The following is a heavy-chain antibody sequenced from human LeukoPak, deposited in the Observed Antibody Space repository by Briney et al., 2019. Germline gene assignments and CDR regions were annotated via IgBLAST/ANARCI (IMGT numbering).Heavy chain of an antibody. CDR1: GFTFSNYW. D-gene: IGHD5-12*01. V-gene: IGHV3-74*01. Sequence: GGSLRLSCAASGFTFSNYWMHWVRQAPGKGLVWVSRINNDGSSTTSADSVKGRFTISRDNSKNTLYLQMNSLRAEDTAVYYCAREISAGDLRPGDYWGQGTLVTVSS. CDR3: AREISAGDLRPGDY. CDR2: INNDGSST. J-gene: IGHJ4*02.